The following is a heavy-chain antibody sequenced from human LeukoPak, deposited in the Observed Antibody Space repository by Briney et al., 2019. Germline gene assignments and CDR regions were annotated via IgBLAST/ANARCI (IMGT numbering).Heavy chain of an antibody. V-gene: IGHV3-15*01. J-gene: IGHJ1*01. D-gene: IGHD3-10*01. Sequence: PGGSLRLSCAASGFIFPNAWMHWVRQAPGKGLEWVGRIKNKNSGRTTNYIAPVKGRFTISRDDSRNTLYLEMDSLKTDDTAIYSCVTDGGLLPYYFTYWGQGTLVTVSS. CDR1: GFIFPNAW. CDR3: VTDGGLLPYYFTY. CDR2: IKNKNSGRTT.